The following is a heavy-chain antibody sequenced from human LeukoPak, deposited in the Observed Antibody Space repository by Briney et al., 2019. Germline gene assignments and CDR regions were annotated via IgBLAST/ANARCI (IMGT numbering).Heavy chain of an antibody. D-gene: IGHD2-15*01. V-gene: IGHV3-21*01. CDR1: GFTFSSYA. Sequence: PGGSLRLSCAASGFTFSSYAMSWVRQAPGKGLEWVSAITSSSYIYYADSVKGRFTISRDNAKNSLYLQMNSLRAEDTAVYYCARDRYCSGGSCPDYWGQGTLVTVSS. J-gene: IGHJ4*02. CDR3: ARDRYCSGGSCPDY. CDR2: ITSSSYI.